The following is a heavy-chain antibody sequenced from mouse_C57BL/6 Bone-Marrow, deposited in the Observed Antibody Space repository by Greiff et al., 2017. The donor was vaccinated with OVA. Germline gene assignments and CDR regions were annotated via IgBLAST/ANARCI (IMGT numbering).Heavy chain of an antibody. V-gene: IGHV3-6*01. CDR2: ISYDGSN. Sequence: EVQLQQSGPGLVKPSQSLSLTCSVTGYSITSGYYWNWIRQFPGNKLEWMGYISYDGSNNYNPSLKNRISLTRDTSKNQFFLKLNSVTTEDTATYYCARGPYYYGSSYDAMDYWGQGTSVTVSS. CDR3: ARGPYYYGSSYDAMDY. CDR1: GYSITSGYY. D-gene: IGHD1-1*01. J-gene: IGHJ4*01.